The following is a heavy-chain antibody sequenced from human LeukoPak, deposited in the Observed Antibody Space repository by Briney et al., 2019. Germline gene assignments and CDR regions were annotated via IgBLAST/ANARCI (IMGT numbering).Heavy chain of an antibody. D-gene: IGHD3-22*01. J-gene: IGHJ4*02. Sequence: SVKASFTASGGTFSSYAISWVRQAPGQGLEWMGGIIPIFGTANYAQKFQGRVTITADESTSTAYMELSSLRSEDTAVYYCARAGDYYDSSPDYWGQGTLVTVSS. CDR2: IIPIFGTA. CDR3: ARAGDYYDSSPDY. CDR1: GGTFSSYA. V-gene: IGHV1-69*01.